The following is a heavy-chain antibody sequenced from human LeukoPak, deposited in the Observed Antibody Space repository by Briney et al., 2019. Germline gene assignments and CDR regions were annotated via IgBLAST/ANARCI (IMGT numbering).Heavy chain of an antibody. D-gene: IGHD2-21*02. CDR2: IHGDGKT. J-gene: IGHJ4*02. CDR1: GFTVSGTC. Sequence: GGSLRLSCAASGFTVSGTCMSWVRQAPGKWLEWVSLIHGDGKTDYADSVKGRFTVSRDNSKNTLYLQMNSLRDEDTAVYYCARTFCGGDCQSWDKWGQGTLVTVSS. CDR3: ARTFCGGDCQSWDK. V-gene: IGHV3-53*01.